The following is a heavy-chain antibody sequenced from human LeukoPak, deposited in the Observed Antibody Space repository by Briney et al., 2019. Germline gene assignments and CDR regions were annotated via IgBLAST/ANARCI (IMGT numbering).Heavy chain of an antibody. V-gene: IGHV3-9*01. D-gene: IGHD1-26*01. CDR2: ISWSSGFI. J-gene: IGHJ4*02. CDR3: AKAGATSYYFDY. CDR1: GFTFDDYA. Sequence: GGSLRLSCAASGFTFDDYAMHWVRQAPGKGLEWVSGISWSSGFIGYADSVKGRFTISRDNAKNSLYLQMNSLRAEDTALYYCAKAGATSYYFDYWGQGTLVTVSS.